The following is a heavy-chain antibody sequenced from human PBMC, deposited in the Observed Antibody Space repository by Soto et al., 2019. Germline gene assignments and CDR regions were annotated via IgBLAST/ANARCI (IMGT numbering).Heavy chain of an antibody. CDR2: ISYDGSNK. Sequence: GGSLRLSCAASGFTFSSYAMHWVRQVPGKGLEWVAVISYDGSNKYYADSVKGRFTISRDNSKNTLYLQMNSLRAEDTAVYYCARDIGFYGSDYWGQGTLVTVSS. J-gene: IGHJ4*02. V-gene: IGHV3-30-3*01. CDR1: GFTFSSYA. CDR3: ARDIGFYGSDY. D-gene: IGHD3-10*01.